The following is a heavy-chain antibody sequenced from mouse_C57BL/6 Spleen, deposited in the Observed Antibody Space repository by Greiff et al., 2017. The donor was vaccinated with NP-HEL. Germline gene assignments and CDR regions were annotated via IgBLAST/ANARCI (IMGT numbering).Heavy chain of an antibody. CDR1: GFTFSDYY. CDR3: ARDRGYYGSSPLAY. D-gene: IGHD1-1*01. V-gene: IGHV5-16*01. CDR2: INYDGSST. J-gene: IGHJ3*01. Sequence: EVKVVESEGGLVQPGSSMKLSCTASGFTFSDYYMAWVRQVPEKGLEWVANINYDGSSTYYLDSLKSRFIISRDNAKNILYLQMSSLKSEDTATYYCARDRGYYGSSPLAYWGQGTLVTVSA.